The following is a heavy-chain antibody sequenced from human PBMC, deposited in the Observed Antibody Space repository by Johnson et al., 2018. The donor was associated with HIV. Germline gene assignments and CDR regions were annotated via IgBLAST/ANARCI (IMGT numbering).Heavy chain of an antibody. CDR3: ARANYYDN. V-gene: IGHV3-7*01. CDR2: IKQDGSEK. D-gene: IGHD3-10*01. Sequence: VQLVESGGGVVQPGRSLRLSCAASGFTFSSYAMHWVRQAPGKGLEWVANIKQDGSEKSYVDSVKGRFTISRDNAKKSLYLQMNSLRDEDTAVYYCARANYYDNWGQGTMVSVSS. J-gene: IGHJ3*02. CDR1: GFTFSSYA.